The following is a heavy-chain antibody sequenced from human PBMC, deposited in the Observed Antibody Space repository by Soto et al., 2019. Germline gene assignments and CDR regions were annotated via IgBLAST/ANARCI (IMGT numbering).Heavy chain of an antibody. D-gene: IGHD3-10*01. CDR1: GGSISSYY. V-gene: IGHV4-59*01. CDR2: IYYSGGT. J-gene: IGHJ6*03. CDR3: ARVGSGSYYNSVYYYYYYMDV. Sequence: SETLSLTCTVSGGSISSYYWSWIRQPPGKGLEWIGYIYYSGGTNYNPSLKSRVTISVDTSKNQFSLKLSSVTAADTAVYYCARVGSGSYYNSVYYYYYYMDVWGKGTTVTVSS.